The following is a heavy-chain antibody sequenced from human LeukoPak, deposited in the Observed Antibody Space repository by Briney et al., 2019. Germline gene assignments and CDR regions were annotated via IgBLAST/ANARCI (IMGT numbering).Heavy chain of an antibody. CDR3: ARDLDGSGSLDY. V-gene: IGHV4-59*11. Sequence: SETLSLTCTVSGGSISSHYWSWIRQPPGKGLEWIGYIYYSGSTNYNPSLKSRVTISVDTSKNQFSLKLSSVTAADTAVYYCARDLDGSGSLDYWGQGTLVTVSS. D-gene: IGHD3-10*01. CDR2: IYYSGST. CDR1: GGSISSHY. J-gene: IGHJ4*02.